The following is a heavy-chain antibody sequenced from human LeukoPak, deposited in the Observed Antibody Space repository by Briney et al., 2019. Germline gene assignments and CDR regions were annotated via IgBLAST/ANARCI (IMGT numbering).Heavy chain of an antibody. J-gene: IGHJ4*02. CDR1: GYSFPSYW. CDR2: IFPGDSDT. Sequence: GESLKISCKGSGYSFPSYWIGWVRQMPGKGLEWMGIIFPGDSDTRYSPSFQGQVTISADKSISTAYLQWSSLKASDTAMYHCARESYYGSGSYRSNLDYWGQGTLVTVSS. D-gene: IGHD3-10*01. V-gene: IGHV5-51*01. CDR3: ARESYYGSGSYRSNLDY.